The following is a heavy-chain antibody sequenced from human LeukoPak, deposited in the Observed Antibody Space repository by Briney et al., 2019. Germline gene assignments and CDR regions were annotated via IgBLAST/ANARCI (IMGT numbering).Heavy chain of an antibody. J-gene: IGHJ1*01. CDR2: IRYDGSNI. D-gene: IGHD2-2*02. Sequence: GGSLRLSCAASGFTFSSYGMHWVRQAPGKGLEWVAFIRYDGSNIYYVDSVEGRFTISRDNSKNTLSLQMNSLRDEDTAVYYCAKDGGNYCSSTSCYRYLQHWGQGTLVTVSS. CDR3: AKDGGNYCSSTSCYRYLQH. V-gene: IGHV3-30*02. CDR1: GFTFSSYG.